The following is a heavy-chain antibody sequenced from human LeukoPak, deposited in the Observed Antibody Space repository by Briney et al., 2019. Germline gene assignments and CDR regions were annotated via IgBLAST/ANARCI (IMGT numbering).Heavy chain of an antibody. J-gene: IGHJ6*02. CDR2: ISYDGSNK. CDR1: GFTFSSYG. V-gene: IGHV3-30*18. D-gene: IGHD6-6*01. Sequence: PGRSRRLSCAASGFTFSSYGMHWVRQAPGKGLEWVAVISYDGSNKYYADSVKGRFTISRDNSKNTLYLQMNSLRAEDTAVYYCAKDWYRPPRIAARPEGYYYYYGMDVWGQGTTVTVSS. CDR3: AKDWYRPPRIAARPEGYYYYYGMDV.